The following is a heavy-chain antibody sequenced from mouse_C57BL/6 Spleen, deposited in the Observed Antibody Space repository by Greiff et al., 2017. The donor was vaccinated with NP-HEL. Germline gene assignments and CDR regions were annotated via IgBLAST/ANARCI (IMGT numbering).Heavy chain of an antibody. J-gene: IGHJ3*01. V-gene: IGHV1-19*01. Sequence: VQLQQSGPVLVKPWASVKMSCKASGYTFTDYYMNWVKQSHGKSLEWIGVINPYNGGTSYNQKFKGKATLTVDKSSSTAYMELNSLTSEDSAVYYCARSEAYDYDFAYWGQGTLVTVSA. CDR3: ARSEAYDYDFAY. D-gene: IGHD2-4*01. CDR2: INPYNGGT. CDR1: GYTFTDYY.